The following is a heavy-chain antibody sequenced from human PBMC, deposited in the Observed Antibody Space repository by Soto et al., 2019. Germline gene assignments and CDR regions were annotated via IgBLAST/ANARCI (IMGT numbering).Heavy chain of an antibody. CDR3: ASREAAAGDY. CDR2: INHSGST. J-gene: IGHJ4*02. V-gene: IGHV4-34*01. D-gene: IGHD6-13*01. CDR1: GGSFSGYY. Sequence: SETLSLTCAVYGGSFSGYYWSWIRQPPGKGLEWIGEINHSGSTNYNPSLKSRVTISVDTSKNQFSLKLSSVTAADTAVYYCASREAAAGDYWGQGTLVTVSS.